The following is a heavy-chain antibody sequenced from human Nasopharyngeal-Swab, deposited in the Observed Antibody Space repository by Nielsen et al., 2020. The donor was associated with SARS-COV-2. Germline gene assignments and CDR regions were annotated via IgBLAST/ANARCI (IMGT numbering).Heavy chain of an antibody. J-gene: IGHJ4*02. V-gene: IGHV3-33*01. CDR2: IWYDGSNE. Sequence: WIRQPPGKGLEWVALIWYDGSNEFYAGSVKGRFTISRDNSKNILFLQMNSLRAEDTAVYFCARDSATGIAGATGIDFWGQGILVTVSS. CDR3: ARDSATGIAGATGIDF. D-gene: IGHD1-26*01.